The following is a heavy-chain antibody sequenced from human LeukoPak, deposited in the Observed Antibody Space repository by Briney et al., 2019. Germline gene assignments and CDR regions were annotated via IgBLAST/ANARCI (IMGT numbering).Heavy chain of an antibody. Sequence: GRSLRLSCAASGFTFSSYAMHWVRQAPGKGLEWVAVISYDGSNKYYADSVKGRFTISRDNSKNTLYLQMNSLRAEDTAVYYCARELSAFDIWGQGTMVTVSS. V-gene: IGHV3-30*04. J-gene: IGHJ3*02. CDR3: ARELSAFDI. CDR2: ISYDGSNK. CDR1: GFTFSSYA.